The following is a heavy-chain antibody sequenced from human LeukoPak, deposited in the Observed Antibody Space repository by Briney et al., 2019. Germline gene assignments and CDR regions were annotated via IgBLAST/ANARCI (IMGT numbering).Heavy chain of an antibody. CDR3: ARGPTHYVRGSQS. Sequence: PSETLSLTCAVYGGSFSGYYWSWIRQPPGKGLEWIGEINHSGSTNYNPSLKSRVTISVDTSKNQFSLKLSSVTAADTAVYYCARGPTHYVRGSQSGGQGTLVTVSS. J-gene: IGHJ4*02. CDR2: INHSGST. CDR1: GGSFSGYY. D-gene: IGHD3-16*01. V-gene: IGHV4-34*01.